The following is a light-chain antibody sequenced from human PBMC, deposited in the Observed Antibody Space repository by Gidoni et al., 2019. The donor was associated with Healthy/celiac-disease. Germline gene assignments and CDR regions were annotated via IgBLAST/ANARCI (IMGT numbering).Light chain of an antibody. Sequence: QSALTQPASVSGSPGQSITIFYTGTSSDVGSYNLVPWYQQHPGKAPKLMIYEGSKRPSGVSNRFSGSKSGNTASLTISGLQAEDEADYYCCSYAGSSTFPYVFGTGTKVTVL. CDR2: EGS. CDR3: CSYAGSSTFPYV. J-gene: IGLJ1*01. V-gene: IGLV2-23*03. CDR1: SSDVGSYNL.